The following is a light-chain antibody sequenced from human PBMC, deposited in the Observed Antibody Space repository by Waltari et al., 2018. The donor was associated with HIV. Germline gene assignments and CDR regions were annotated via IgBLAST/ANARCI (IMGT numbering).Light chain of an antibody. J-gene: IGLJ2*01. V-gene: IGLV1-51*01. CDR2: DDD. CDR1: SSNVGASY. CDR3: ATWDNRLTTVL. Sequence: QSVLTQPPSVSAAPGQKVTISCSGGSSNVGASYVSWYQQLPGAAPKLLIFDDDQRPAGIPDRFSGSKSGTSATPGITGLQTGDEADYYCATWDNRLTTVLFGGGTKLTVL.